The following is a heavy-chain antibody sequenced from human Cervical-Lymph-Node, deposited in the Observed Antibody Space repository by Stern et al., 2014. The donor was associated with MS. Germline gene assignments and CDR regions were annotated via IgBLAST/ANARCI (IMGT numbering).Heavy chain of an antibody. J-gene: IGHJ4*02. D-gene: IGHD6-13*01. CDR3: ASAYSSSHYYFDY. Sequence: VQLVRSGGGVVQPGRSLRLSCAASGFSFSRSAMHWVRQAPGKGLEWVALIWYDGSNPYYADSVTGRFTISRDNFKNTLYLQMNSLRAEDTAVYYCASAYSSSHYYFDYWGQGTLVTVSS. V-gene: IGHV3-33*01. CDR1: GFSFSRSA. CDR2: IWYDGSNP.